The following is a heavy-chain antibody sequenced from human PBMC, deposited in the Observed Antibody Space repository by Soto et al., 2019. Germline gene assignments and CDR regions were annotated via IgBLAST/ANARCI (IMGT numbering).Heavy chain of an antibody. CDR2: ISGSGGST. V-gene: IGHV3-23*01. D-gene: IGHD3-10*01. Sequence: WGSLRLSCAASGFNFSSYAMSWVRQAPGKGLEWVSAISGSGGSTYYADSVKGRFTISRDNSKNTLYLQMNSLRAEDTAVYYCAKDPPLYGSGSYSTNWFDPWGQGTLVTVSS. CDR3: AKDPPLYGSGSYSTNWFDP. J-gene: IGHJ5*02. CDR1: GFNFSSYA.